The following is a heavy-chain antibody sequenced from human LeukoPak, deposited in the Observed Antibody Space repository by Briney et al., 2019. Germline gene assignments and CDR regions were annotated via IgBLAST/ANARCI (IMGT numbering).Heavy chain of an antibody. J-gene: IGHJ4*02. CDR1: GLTFSSYS. D-gene: IGHD3-10*01. V-gene: IGHV3-21*01. CDR2: ISSSSNYI. CDR3: ARVPHAMVRGVIITEFYFDY. Sequence: PGGSLRLSCAASGLTFSSYSMNWVRQAPGKGLEWVSSISSSSNYIYYADSVKGQFTISRDNAKNSLYLQMNSLRAEDTAVYYCARVPHAMVRGVIITEFYFDYWGQGTLVTVSS.